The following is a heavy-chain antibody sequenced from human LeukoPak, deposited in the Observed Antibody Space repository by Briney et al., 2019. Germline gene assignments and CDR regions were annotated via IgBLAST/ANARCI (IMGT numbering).Heavy chain of an antibody. CDR2: INRSGGST. Sequence: GASVKISCKASGYTFTSCYIYWVRQGPGQGLEWMGMINRSGGSTTYAQKFQGRVTMTRDTSTSTAYMELSSLRSEDTAVYYCARDGRDSYNVGGGADYWGQGTLVTVSS. CDR1: GYTFTSCY. D-gene: IGHD5-24*01. CDR3: ARDGRDSYNVGGGADY. V-gene: IGHV1-46*01. J-gene: IGHJ4*02.